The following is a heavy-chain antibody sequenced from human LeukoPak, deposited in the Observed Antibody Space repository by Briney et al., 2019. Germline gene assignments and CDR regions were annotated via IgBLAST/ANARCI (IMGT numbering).Heavy chain of an antibody. D-gene: IGHD3-22*01. Sequence: SETLSLTCAVYGGSFSGYYWSWIRQPPGKGLEWIGEINHSGSTNYNPSLKSRVTISVDTSKNQFSLKLSSVTAADTAVYYCARDFSSYYDSSTSYGDSWFDYWGPGTLVTVSS. CDR1: GGSFSGYY. V-gene: IGHV4-34*01. J-gene: IGHJ4*02. CDR3: ARDFSSYYDSSTSYGDSWFDY. CDR2: INHSGST.